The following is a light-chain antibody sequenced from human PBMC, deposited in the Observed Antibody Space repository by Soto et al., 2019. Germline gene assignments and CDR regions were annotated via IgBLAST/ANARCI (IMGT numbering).Light chain of an antibody. Sequence: EIVLTQSPGILSLTQGERATLSCRASQTVSSNYLAWYQQKPGQAPRLLIYGASSRATGIPDRFSGSGSGTDFTLTISRLEPEDFAVYYCQQYYSSPRTFGQGTKVEIK. CDR3: QQYYSSPRT. CDR2: GAS. CDR1: QTVSSNY. J-gene: IGKJ1*01. V-gene: IGKV3-20*01.